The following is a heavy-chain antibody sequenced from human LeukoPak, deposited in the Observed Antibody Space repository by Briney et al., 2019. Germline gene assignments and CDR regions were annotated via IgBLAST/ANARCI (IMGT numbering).Heavy chain of an antibody. D-gene: IGHD3-10*01. CDR3: TKGRGI. CDR1: GGSISSYY. J-gene: IGHJ4*02. V-gene: IGHV4-59*08. Sequence: SETLSLTCTVSGGSISSYYWSWIRQPPGKGLEWIGYIYYSGSTNYNPSLRSRVTISVDTSKNQFSLKLTSVTAADTAVYYCTKGRGIWGQGPLVTVSS. CDR2: IYYSGST.